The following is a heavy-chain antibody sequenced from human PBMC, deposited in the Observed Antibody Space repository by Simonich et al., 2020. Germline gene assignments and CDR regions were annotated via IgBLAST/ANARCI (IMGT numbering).Heavy chain of an antibody. CDR3: AREIEAGNAFDI. Sequence: EVQLVESGGGLVKPGGSLRLSCAASGFTFSGYSMNWVRQAPGKGLWWDSYISSSISYIYYADSVKGRFTISRENAKNSLYLQMNSLRAEDTAVYYCAREIEAGNAFDIWGQGTMVTVSS. V-gene: IGHV3-21*01. CDR1: GFTFSGYS. J-gene: IGHJ3*02. CDR2: ISSSISYI.